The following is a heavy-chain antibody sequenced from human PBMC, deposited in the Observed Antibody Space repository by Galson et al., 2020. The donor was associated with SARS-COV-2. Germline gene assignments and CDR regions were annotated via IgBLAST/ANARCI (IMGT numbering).Heavy chain of an antibody. Sequence: GGSLRLSCAASGFTFSDYYMSWIRQAPGKGLEWVSYISSSGSTIYYADSVKGRFTISRDNAKNSLYLQMNSLRAEDTAVYYCARDQTVGWWELISTDAFDIWGQGTMVTVSS. CDR1: GFTFSDYY. CDR2: ISSSGSTI. J-gene: IGHJ3*02. V-gene: IGHV3-11*01. CDR3: ARDQTVGWWELISTDAFDI. D-gene: IGHD1-26*01.